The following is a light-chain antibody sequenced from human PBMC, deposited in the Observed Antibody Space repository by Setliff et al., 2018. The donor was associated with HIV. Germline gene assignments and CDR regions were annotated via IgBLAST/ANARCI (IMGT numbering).Light chain of an antibody. CDR1: SSDVGGYDY. Sequence: QSALTQPASVSGSPGQSITISCTGTSSDVGGYDYVSWYQHHPGKAPKLIIYEVNDRPSGVSNRFSGSKSGNTASLTIPGLQAEDEADYYCSSYTTRGTRVFGGGTKVTVL. CDR3: SSYTTRGTRV. CDR2: EVN. V-gene: IGLV2-14*01. J-gene: IGLJ3*02.